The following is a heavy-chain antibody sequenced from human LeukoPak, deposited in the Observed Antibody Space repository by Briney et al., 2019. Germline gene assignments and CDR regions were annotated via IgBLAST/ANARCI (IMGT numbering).Heavy chain of an antibody. V-gene: IGHV1-2*06. CDR1: RYTLTGYY. J-gene: IGHJ5*02. Sequence: ASVKDSCKDPRYTLTGYYMHWVRQAPGQGLEWMGRIYPNSGGTNDVQKLRGRVTLSPETTPRTAYIEMSTPRSDSTAVYYSAMLAAVYLWGQGTLVTVSS. CDR3: AMLAAVYL. CDR2: IYPNSGGT. D-gene: IGHD6-13*01.